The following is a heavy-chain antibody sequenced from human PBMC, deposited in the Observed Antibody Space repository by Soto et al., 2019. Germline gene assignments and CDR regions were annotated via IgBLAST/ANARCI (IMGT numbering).Heavy chain of an antibody. D-gene: IGHD2-2*01. CDR3: AKPVLVPTAMVGTFDL. V-gene: IGHV3-23*01. CDR2: ISDSGGAT. J-gene: IGHJ3*01. CDR1: VFPCSSFA. Sequence: GGSLRLCCAASVFPCSSFAMSWFRQAPGKGLEWVSTISDSGGATYYADSVMGRFTISRDNFKDTLYVQMNSLRAEDTAVYYCAKPVLVPTAMVGTFDLWGQGTVVTVSS.